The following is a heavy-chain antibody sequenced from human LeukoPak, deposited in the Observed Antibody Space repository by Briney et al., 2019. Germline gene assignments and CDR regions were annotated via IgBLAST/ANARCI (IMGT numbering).Heavy chain of an antibody. D-gene: IGHD6-13*01. CDR3: ARGSKRPRGIWYRAAAGPVAFDI. J-gene: IGHJ3*02. CDR1: GFTFSSHW. Sequence: GGSLRLSCAASGFTFSSHWMSWVRQAPGKGLEWVANIKKDGSEKYYVDSVKGRFTISRDNAKTSLYLQMNSLRAEDTAVYYCARGSKRPRGIWYRAAAGPVAFDIWGQGTMVTVSS. CDR2: IKKDGSEK. V-gene: IGHV3-7*01.